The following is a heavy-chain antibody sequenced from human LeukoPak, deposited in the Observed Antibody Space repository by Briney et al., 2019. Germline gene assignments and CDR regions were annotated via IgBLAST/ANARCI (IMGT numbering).Heavy chain of an antibody. Sequence: GGSLRLSCAASGFTFSSYEMNWVRQAPGKGLEWVSYISSSGSTIYYADSVKGRFTISRDNAKNSLYLQMNSLRAEDTAVYYCARMGRSNWFDPWGQGTLVTVSS. D-gene: IGHD1-26*01. CDR3: ARMGRSNWFDP. V-gene: IGHV3-48*03. CDR1: GFTFSSYE. CDR2: ISSSGSTI. J-gene: IGHJ5*02.